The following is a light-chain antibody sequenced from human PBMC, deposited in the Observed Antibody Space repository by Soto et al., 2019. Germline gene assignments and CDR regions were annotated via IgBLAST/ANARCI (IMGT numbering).Light chain of an antibody. J-gene: IGKJ5*01. CDR2: DAS. V-gene: IGKV3-11*01. CDR1: QSVSRY. CDR3: QQRQHWPPIT. Sequence: EVVLTQSPATLSLSPGERATLSCRASQSVSRYLAWYQQKPGQAPRLLIYDASNRATGTPVRFAGSGSGTDFTLTISSLEPEDFAVYYCQQRQHWPPITFGQGTRLEIK.